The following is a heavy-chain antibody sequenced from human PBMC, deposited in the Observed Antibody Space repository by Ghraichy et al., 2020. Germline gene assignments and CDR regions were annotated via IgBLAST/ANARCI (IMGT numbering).Heavy chain of an antibody. D-gene: IGHD6-19*01. CDR2: ISSSSSYI. J-gene: IGHJ4*02. Sequence: LSLTCAASGFTFSSYSMNWVRQAPGKGLEWVSSISSSSSYIYYADSVKGRFTISRDNAKNSLYLQMNSLRAEDTAVYYCARDEVAAHFDYWGQGTLVTVSS. CDR1: GFTFSSYS. V-gene: IGHV3-21*01. CDR3: ARDEVAAHFDY.